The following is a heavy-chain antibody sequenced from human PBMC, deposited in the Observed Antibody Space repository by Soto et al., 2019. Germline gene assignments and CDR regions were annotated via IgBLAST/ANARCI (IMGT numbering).Heavy chain of an antibody. CDR2: TTAYNGNT. CDR3: ARHCSSTSCYDPDFDY. Sequence: QVQLVQSGAEVKKPGASVKVSCKASGYTFTSYGISWVRQAPGKGLEWMGWTTAYNGNTNSAQNLQGRVTMTTDTSTSTAYMELRSLRSDDTAVYYCARHCSSTSCYDPDFDYWGQGTLVTVSS. V-gene: IGHV1-18*01. J-gene: IGHJ4*02. CDR1: GYTFTSYG. D-gene: IGHD2-2*01.